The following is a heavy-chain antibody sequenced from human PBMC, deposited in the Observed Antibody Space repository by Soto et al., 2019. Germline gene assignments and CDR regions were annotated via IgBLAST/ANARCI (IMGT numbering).Heavy chain of an antibody. V-gene: IGHV4-34*01. Sequence: PSETLSLTCAVYSGSFSGHYWNWIRQPPGKGLEWIGEINQSGSTNYNPSLKSRVTISLETSKNQFSLKLSSVTAADTAMYYCARGSSRWDYWGQGTLVTVSS. CDR2: INQSGST. D-gene: IGHD6-13*01. CDR3: ARGSSRWDY. CDR1: SGSFSGHY. J-gene: IGHJ4*02.